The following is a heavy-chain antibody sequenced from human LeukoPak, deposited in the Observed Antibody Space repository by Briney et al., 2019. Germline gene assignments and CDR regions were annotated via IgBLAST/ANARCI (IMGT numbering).Heavy chain of an antibody. CDR3: ARGLDLEGLDY. CDR2: INDSGTT. CDR1: GFTFSSYT. D-gene: IGHD1-1*01. V-gene: IGHV4-34*01. J-gene: IGHJ4*02. Sequence: GSLRLSCAASGFTFSSYTMTWVRQAPGKGLEWIGEINDSGTTHYNPSLKSRVTISVDTAKHQFSLRMRSLTAADTAVYYCARGLDLEGLDYWGQGTLVTVSS.